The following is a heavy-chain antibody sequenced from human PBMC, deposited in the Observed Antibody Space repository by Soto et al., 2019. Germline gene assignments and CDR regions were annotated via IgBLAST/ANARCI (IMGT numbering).Heavy chain of an antibody. V-gene: IGHV4-39*07. CDR3: AREGNLGRWIQPLDS. D-gene: IGHD2-2*03. Sequence: SETLSLTCTVSGGSISSSIYYWGWIRQPPGKGLEWIGNIYYSGSTYYKPSLKSRVTMSVDTSKNHSSLKLISVTTADTAVYFCAREGNLGRWIQPLDSWGQGTLVTVSS. CDR1: GGSISSSIYY. J-gene: IGHJ4*02. CDR2: IYYSGST.